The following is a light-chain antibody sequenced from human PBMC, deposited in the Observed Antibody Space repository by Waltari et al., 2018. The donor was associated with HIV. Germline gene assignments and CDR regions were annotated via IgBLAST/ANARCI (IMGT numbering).Light chain of an antibody. CDR3: QSFDTSLGVV. Sequence: QSVLMQPPSVSGAPGQRVTMSCAGTNANIGAGSDVNWYQQLPGTAPKFLIYANANRPSGVPDRFSGSKSGTSASLAITGLQAEDEADYYCQSFDTSLGVVFGGGTKVTV. CDR1: NANIGAGSD. J-gene: IGLJ2*01. V-gene: IGLV1-40*01. CDR2: ANA.